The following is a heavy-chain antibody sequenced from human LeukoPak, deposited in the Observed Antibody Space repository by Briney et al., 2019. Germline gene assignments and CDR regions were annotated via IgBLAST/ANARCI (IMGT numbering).Heavy chain of an antibody. CDR1: GFTFSSYA. V-gene: IGHV3-7*01. CDR2: IKEDGSDK. D-gene: IGHD5-18*01. Sequence: GGSLRLSCAASGFTFSSYAMTWVRQAPGKGLEWVANIKEDGSDKYYVDSVKGRFTISRDNAKNSLYLQMNNLRAEDTAVYYCARDVGYFRFDYWGQGTLVTVPS. CDR3: ARDVGYFRFDY. J-gene: IGHJ4*02.